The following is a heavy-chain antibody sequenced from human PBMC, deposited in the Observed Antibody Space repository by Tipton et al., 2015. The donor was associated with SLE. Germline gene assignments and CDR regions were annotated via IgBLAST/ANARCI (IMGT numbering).Heavy chain of an antibody. CDR1: GGSISSGGYY. D-gene: IGHD6-19*01. CDR3: ARGPTPPFGSGWYSFDY. CDR2: IYYSGST. V-gene: IGHV4-31*03. Sequence: TLSLTCTVSGGSISSGGYYWSWIRQHPGKGLEWIGYIYYSGSTYYNPSLKSRVTISVDTSKNQVSLNLTSVTAADTAVYYCARGPTPPFGSGWYSFDYWGQGPLVTVSS. J-gene: IGHJ4*02.